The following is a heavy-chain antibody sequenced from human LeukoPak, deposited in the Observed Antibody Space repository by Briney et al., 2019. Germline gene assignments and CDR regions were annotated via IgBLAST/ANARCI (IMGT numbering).Heavy chain of an antibody. J-gene: IGHJ4*02. CDR3: ARGDYYDSSGNYSPLFYFDY. V-gene: IGHV1-2*04. CDR2: INPNSGGT. Sequence: ASVKVSCKASGYTFISYAMNWVRQAPGQGLEWMGWINPNSGGTDYAQKFQGWVTMTRDTSITTAYMELSRLRSDDTAVYYCARGDYYDSSGNYSPLFYFDYWGQGTLVTVS. D-gene: IGHD3-22*01. CDR1: GYTFISYA.